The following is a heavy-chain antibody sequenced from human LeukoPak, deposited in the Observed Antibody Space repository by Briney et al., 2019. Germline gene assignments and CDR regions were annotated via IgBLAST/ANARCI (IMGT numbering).Heavy chain of an antibody. Sequence: SETLSLTCAVYGGSFSGYYWSWIRQPPGKGLEWIGEINHSGSTNYNPSLKSRVTISVDTSKNQFSLKLSSVTAADTAVYYCARGGHYYYYYMDVWVKGTTVTVSS. J-gene: IGHJ6*03. CDR2: INHSGST. CDR3: ARGGHYYYYYMDV. CDR1: GGSFSGYY. V-gene: IGHV4-34*01.